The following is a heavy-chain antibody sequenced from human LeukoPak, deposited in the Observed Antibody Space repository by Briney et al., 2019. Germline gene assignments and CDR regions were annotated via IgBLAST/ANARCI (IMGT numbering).Heavy chain of an antibody. CDR2: IRSKAYGGTT. CDR1: GFTLGDYA. Sequence: KSGGSLRLSCTASGFTLGDYAMSWFRQAPGKGLEWVGFIRSKAYGGTTEYAAPVKGRFTISRDDSKSIAYLQMNSLKTEDTAVYYCTRDSPKDIVVVVAATPRYWGQGTLVTVSS. CDR3: TRDSPKDIVVVVAATPRY. D-gene: IGHD2-15*01. V-gene: IGHV3-49*05. J-gene: IGHJ4*02.